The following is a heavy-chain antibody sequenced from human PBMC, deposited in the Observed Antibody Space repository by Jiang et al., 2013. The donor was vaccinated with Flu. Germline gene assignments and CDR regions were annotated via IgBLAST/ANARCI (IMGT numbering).Heavy chain of an antibody. CDR2: TYYRSKWYN. D-gene: IGHD2-8*01. CDR3: AREYCTNGVCRQLIDY. CDR1: GDSVSSNSAA. V-gene: IGHV6-1*01. J-gene: IGHJ4*02. Sequence: SQTLSLTCAISGDSVSSNSAAWNWIRQSPSRGLEWLGRTYYRSKWYNDYAVSVKSRITINPDTSKNQFSLQLNSVTPEDTAVYYCAREYCTNGVCRQLIDYWGQGTLVTVSS.